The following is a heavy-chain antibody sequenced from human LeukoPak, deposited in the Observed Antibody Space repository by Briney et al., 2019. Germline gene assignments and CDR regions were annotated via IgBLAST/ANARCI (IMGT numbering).Heavy chain of an antibody. Sequence: PSETLSLTCAVYGGSFSGYYWSWIRQPPGKGLEWIGEINHSGSTNYNPSLKSRVTISVDTSKNQFSLKLSSVTAADTAVYYCASTQAPDYGMDVWGQGTTVTVSS. J-gene: IGHJ6*02. CDR1: GGSFSGYY. V-gene: IGHV4-34*01. D-gene: IGHD6-6*01. CDR3: ASTQAPDYGMDV. CDR2: INHSGST.